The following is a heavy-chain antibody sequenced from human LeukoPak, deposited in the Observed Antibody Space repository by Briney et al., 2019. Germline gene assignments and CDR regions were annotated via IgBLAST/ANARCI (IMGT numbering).Heavy chain of an antibody. D-gene: IGHD6-6*01. CDR3: ARERGGDSSSLEYYGMDV. CDR2: IYSGGST. Sequence: PGGSLRLSCAASGFTVSSNYMSWVRQAPGKGLEWVSAIYSGGSTYYADSVTGRFTISRDNSKNTLYLQMNSLRAEDTAVYYCARERGGDSSSLEYYGMDVWGQGTTVTVSS. CDR1: GFTVSSNY. J-gene: IGHJ6*02. V-gene: IGHV3-66*01.